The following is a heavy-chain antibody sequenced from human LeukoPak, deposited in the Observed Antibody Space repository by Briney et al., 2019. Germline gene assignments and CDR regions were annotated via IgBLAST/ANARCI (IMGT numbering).Heavy chain of an antibody. V-gene: IGHV4-59*10. CDR2: IYTSGGT. D-gene: IGHD6-19*01. CDR3: ARAAEYSSGWYLFDY. CDR1: GGSFSGYY. Sequence: SEALSLTCAVYGGSFSGYYWTWIRQPAGKGLEWIGRIYTSGGTNYNPSLKTRVTMSVDTSKNQVSLKLSSVTPADTAMYYCARAAEYSSGWYLFDYWGQGILVTVSA. J-gene: IGHJ4*02.